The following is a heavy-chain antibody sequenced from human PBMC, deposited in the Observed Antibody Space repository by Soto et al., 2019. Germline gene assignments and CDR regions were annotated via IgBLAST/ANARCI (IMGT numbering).Heavy chain of an antibody. CDR3: ATTIYSNYAWSMDV. J-gene: IGHJ6*01. Sequence: QVQLVESGGGVVQPGRSLRLSCAASGFTFSSYAMHWVRQAPGKGLEWVAVISYDGSNKYYADSVKGRFTISRDNSKNTLYLQMNSLRAEDTAVYYCATTIYSNYAWSMDVW. CDR1: GFTFSSYA. V-gene: IGHV3-30-3*01. D-gene: IGHD4-4*01. CDR2: ISYDGSNK.